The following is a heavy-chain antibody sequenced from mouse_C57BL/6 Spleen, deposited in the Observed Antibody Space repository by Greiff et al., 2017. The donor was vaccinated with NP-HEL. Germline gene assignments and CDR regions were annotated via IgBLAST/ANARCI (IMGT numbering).Heavy chain of an antibody. D-gene: IGHD1-1*01. CDR1: GFTFSDYG. CDR2: ISNLAYSI. Sequence: EVQGVESGGGLVQPGGSLKLSCAASGFTFSDYGMAWVRQAPRKGPEWVAFISNLAYSIYYADTVTGRFTISKENAKNTLYLEMSSLRSEDTAMYDCARRAYYYGSSTGYFDVWGTGTTVTVSS. V-gene: IGHV5-15*01. J-gene: IGHJ1*03. CDR3: ARRAYYYGSSTGYFDV.